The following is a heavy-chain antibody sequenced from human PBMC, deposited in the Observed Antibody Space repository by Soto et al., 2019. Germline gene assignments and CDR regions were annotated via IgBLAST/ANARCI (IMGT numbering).Heavy chain of an antibody. V-gene: IGHV4-34*01. CDR1: GGSFSGYY. Sequence: SETLSLTCAVYGGSFSGYYWSWIRQPPGKGLEWIGEINHSGSTNYNPSLKSRVTISVDTSKNQFSLKLSSVTAADTAVYYCARSRIRDYGDYVTRRGRQDGMDVWAQGTTVTVSS. CDR2: INHSGST. D-gene: IGHD4-17*01. CDR3: ARSRIRDYGDYVTRRGRQDGMDV. J-gene: IGHJ6*02.